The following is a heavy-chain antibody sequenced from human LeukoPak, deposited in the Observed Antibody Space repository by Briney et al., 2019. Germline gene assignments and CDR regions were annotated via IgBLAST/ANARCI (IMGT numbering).Heavy chain of an antibody. J-gene: IGHJ4*02. D-gene: IGHD3-16*01. CDR2: IKQDGSEK. V-gene: IGHV3-7*01. CDR1: GFTFSSYW. CDR3: ARAIAFGGVIGYFDY. Sequence: GGSLRLSCAASGFTFSSYWMHWVRQAPGKGLEWVANIKQDGSEKYYVDSVKGRFTISRDNAKNSLYLQMNSLRAEDTAVYYCARAIAFGGVIGYFDYWGQGTLVTVSS.